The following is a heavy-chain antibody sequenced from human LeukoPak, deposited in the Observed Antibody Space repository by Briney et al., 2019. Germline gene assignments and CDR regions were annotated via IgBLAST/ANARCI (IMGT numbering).Heavy chain of an antibody. V-gene: IGHV3-30*02. Sequence: GGSLRLSCAASGFTFSSYGMHWVRQAPGKGLEWVAFIRYDGSNKYYADSVKGRFTISRDNSKNTLYLQMNSLRAEDTAVYYCAKDRVWAWDYYYYYYMDVWGKGTTVTISS. J-gene: IGHJ6*03. CDR1: GFTFSSYG. CDR3: AKDRVWAWDYYYYYYMDV. CDR2: IRYDGSNK. D-gene: IGHD3-16*01.